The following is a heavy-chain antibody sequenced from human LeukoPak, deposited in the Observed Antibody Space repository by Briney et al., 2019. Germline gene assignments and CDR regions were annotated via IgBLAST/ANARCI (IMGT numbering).Heavy chain of an antibody. CDR1: GFTFSSYA. CDR3: AKDQYSSSSGAAEDY. Sequence: GGSLRLSCAASGFTFSSYAMSWVRQAPGKGLEWVSAISGSGGSTYYADSVKGRFTISRDNSKNTLYLQMNSLRAEDTAVYYCAKDQYSSSSGAAEDYWGQGTLVTVSS. V-gene: IGHV3-23*01. CDR2: ISGSGGST. D-gene: IGHD6-6*01. J-gene: IGHJ4*02.